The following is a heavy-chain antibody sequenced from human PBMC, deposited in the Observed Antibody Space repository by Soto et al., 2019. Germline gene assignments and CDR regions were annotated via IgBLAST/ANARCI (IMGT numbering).Heavy chain of an antibody. V-gene: IGHV3-23*01. CDR3: AKSYYSVSGNSDY. J-gene: IGHJ4*02. CDR1: GFTFSSYA. D-gene: IGHD3-10*01. Sequence: GSLRLSCAASGFTFSSYAMGWVRQAPGKGLECISCISAGGGSSYYADSVKGRFAISRDSSKNTLYLQMNSLRAEDTAIYYCAKSYYSVSGNSDYWGQGALVTVS. CDR2: ISAGGGSS.